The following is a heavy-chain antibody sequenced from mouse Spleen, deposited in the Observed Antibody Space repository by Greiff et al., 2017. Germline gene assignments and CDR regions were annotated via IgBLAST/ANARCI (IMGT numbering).Heavy chain of an antibody. J-gene: IGHJ2*01. Sequence: VQLQQSGPELVKPGASVKISCKASGYTFTDYYMNWVKQSHGKSLEWIGDINPNNGGTSYNQKFKGKATLTVDKSSSTAYMELRSLTSEDSAVYYCARHYGQRYYFDYWGQGTTLTVSS. V-gene: IGHV1-26*01. D-gene: IGHD1-1*02. CDR3: ARHYGQRYYFDY. CDR2: INPNNGGT. CDR1: GYTFTDYY.